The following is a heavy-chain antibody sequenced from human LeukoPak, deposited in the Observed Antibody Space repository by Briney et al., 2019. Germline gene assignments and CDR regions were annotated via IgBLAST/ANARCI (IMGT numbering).Heavy chain of an antibody. D-gene: IGHD5-24*01. CDR3: ARSPDGWFDP. V-gene: IGHV3-48*03. J-gene: IGHJ5*02. CDR2: ISSSGSTI. CDR1: GFTFSSYE. Sequence: GGSLRLSCAASGFTFSSYEMNWVRQAPGEGLEWVPYISSSGSTIYYADSVKGRFTISRDNAKNSLYLQMNSLRAEDTAVYYCARSPDGWFDPWGQGTLVTVSS.